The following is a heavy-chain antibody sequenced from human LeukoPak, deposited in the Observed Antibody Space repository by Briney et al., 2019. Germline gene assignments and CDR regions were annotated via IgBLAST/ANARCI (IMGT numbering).Heavy chain of an antibody. CDR2: ISGSGGST. CDR3: AKDDSVYRTTQPFDY. D-gene: IGHD5-18*01. J-gene: IGHJ4*02. CDR1: GFTFVNYA. Sequence: PGGSLRLSCAASGFTFVNYAMSWVRQAPGKGLEWVSTISGSGGSTYYADSVKGRFTISRDNSKNTLYLQVNSLRAEDTAVYYCAKDDSVYRTTQPFDYWGQGTLVTVSS. V-gene: IGHV3-23*01.